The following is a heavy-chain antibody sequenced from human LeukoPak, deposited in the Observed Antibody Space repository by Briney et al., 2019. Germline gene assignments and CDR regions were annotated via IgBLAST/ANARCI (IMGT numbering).Heavy chain of an antibody. J-gene: IGHJ4*02. Sequence: ASVKVSCKTSGYTFASYGVSWVRQAPGQGLEWMAWISPYNGNTNYAQKLQGRVTLTTDTSTGTAYMELRSLRSDDTAVYYCARHYYGSGTYYHFDSWGQGTLVTVSS. D-gene: IGHD3-10*01. CDR2: ISPYNGNT. V-gene: IGHV1-18*01. CDR1: GYTFASYG. CDR3: ARHYYGSGTYYHFDS.